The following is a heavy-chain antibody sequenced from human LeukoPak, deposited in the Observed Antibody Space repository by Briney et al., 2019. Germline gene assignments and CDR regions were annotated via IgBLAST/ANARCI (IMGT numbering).Heavy chain of an antibody. CDR3: ARASRQQLVRANYFDY. V-gene: IGHV4-34*01. J-gene: IGHJ4*02. CDR2: INHSGST. D-gene: IGHD6-13*01. CDR1: GGSLSGYY. Sequence: SETLSLTCAVSGGSLSGYYWTWIRQPPGKGLEWIGEINHSGSTNYNPSLKSRVTISVDTSKNQFSLKLSSVTAADTAVYYCARASRQQLVRANYFDYWGQGTLVTVSS.